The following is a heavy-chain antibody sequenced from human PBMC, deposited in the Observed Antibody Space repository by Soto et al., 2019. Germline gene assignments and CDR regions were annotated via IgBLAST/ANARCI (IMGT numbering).Heavy chain of an antibody. Sequence: SETLSLTCTVSGGSVSSGSFYWSWIRQPPGKGLEWIGHIYYTWSTTYNPSLKSRVTMSADTSKNQFSLRLSSVTAADTAMYYCARDLAPYYDFWSGYSLPHAFDIWGQGTMVTVSS. CDR2: IYYTWST. D-gene: IGHD3-3*01. CDR1: GGSVSSGSFY. J-gene: IGHJ3*02. CDR3: ARDLAPYYDFWSGYSLPHAFDI. V-gene: IGHV4-61*01.